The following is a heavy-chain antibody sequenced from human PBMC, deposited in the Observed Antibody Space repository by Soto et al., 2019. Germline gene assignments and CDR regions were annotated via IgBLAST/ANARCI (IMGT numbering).Heavy chain of an antibody. V-gene: IGHV1-18*04. CDR3: ARGTTSPTYYYYGMDI. CDR2: ISGYNGNT. J-gene: IGHJ6*02. Sequence: QGQLVQSGAEVKKPGASVKVSCKTSGYTFTTYGISWVRQAPGQGLEWMGWISGYNGNTDYAQEVQGRVTLTIDTSTSSAYMELRSLRSDETAVYYCARGTTSPTYYYYGMDIWGQGTTVTVSS. CDR1: GYTFTTYG. D-gene: IGHD2-2*01.